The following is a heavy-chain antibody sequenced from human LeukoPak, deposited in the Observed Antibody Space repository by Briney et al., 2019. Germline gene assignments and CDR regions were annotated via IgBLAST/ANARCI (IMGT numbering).Heavy chain of an antibody. Sequence: ASVWISCESSGYTFTGYFMHWVRQAPGQGLEWMGWINPNSGGTNYAQKFQGRVTITRNTSISTAYMELSRLRSEDTAVYYCARGRWDSSSWYDYWGQGTLVNDSS. J-gene: IGHJ4*02. CDR3: ARGRWDSSSWYDY. CDR1: GYTFTGYF. V-gene: IGHV1-2*02. CDR2: INPNSGGT. D-gene: IGHD6-13*01.